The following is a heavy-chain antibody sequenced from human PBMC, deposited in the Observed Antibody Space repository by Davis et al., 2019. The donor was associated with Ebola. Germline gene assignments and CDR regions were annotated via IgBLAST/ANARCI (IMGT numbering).Heavy chain of an antibody. V-gene: IGHV4-59*12. D-gene: IGHD1-14*01. J-gene: IGHJ6*02. CDR1: GGSISSYY. CDR2: IYYSGST. Sequence: SETLSLTCTVSGGSISSYYWSWIRQPPGKGLEWIGYIYYSGSTNYNPPLKSRVTISVDTSKNQFSLKLSSVTAADTAVYYCARGPLPPYYYYYYGMDVWGQGTTVTVSS. CDR3: ARGPLPPYYYYYYGMDV.